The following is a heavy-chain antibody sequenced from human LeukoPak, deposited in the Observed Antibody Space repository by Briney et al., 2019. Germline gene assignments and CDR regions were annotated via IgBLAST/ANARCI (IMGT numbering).Heavy chain of an antibody. D-gene: IGHD3-22*01. J-gene: IGHJ4*02. V-gene: IGHV3-23*01. CDR3: AKRGKRGPTRRYYYDSSDPDY. CDR2: ISGSGGST. Sequence: GGSLRLSCAASGFTFSSYAMSWVRQAPGKGLEWVSAISGSGGSTYYADSVKGRFTISRDNSKNTLYLQMNSLRAEDAAVYYCAKRGKRGPTRRYYYDSSDPDYWGQGTLVTVSS. CDR1: GFTFSSYA.